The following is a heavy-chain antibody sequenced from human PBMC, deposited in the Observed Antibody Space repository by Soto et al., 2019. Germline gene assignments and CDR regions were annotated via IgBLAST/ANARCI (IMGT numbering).Heavy chain of an antibody. CDR2: IIPIFGTP. Sequence: QVQLVQSGAEVKRTGSSVTVSCKASGGTFISYAINLVRQAPGQGLEWMGGIIPIFGTPNYAQKFQGRVTRTADESTTTAYMLLSSLRADVTAVYYCARRGEFPDKDYSRDYYGMDVWGQGTTVTVSS. CDR3: ARRGEFPDKDYSRDYYGMDV. D-gene: IGHD4-4*01. J-gene: IGHJ6*02. V-gene: IGHV1-69*01. CDR1: GGTFISYA.